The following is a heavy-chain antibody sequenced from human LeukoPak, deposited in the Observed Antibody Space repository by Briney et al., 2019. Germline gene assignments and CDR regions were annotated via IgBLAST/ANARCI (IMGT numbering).Heavy chain of an antibody. Sequence: SETLSLACAVYGGSFSGYYWSWIRQPPGKGLEWIGEINHSGSTNYNPSLKSRVTISVDTSKNQFSLKLSSVTAADTAVYYCARGYYGSGSNNWYDPWGQGTLVTVSS. CDR2: INHSGST. CDR1: GGSFSGYY. V-gene: IGHV4-34*01. CDR3: ARGYYGSGSNNWYDP. D-gene: IGHD3-10*01. J-gene: IGHJ5*02.